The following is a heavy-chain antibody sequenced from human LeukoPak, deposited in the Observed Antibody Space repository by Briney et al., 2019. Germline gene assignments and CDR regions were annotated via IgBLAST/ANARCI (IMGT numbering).Heavy chain of an antibody. CDR2: IWYDGSNK. CDR1: GFTFSSYG. D-gene: IGHD2-8*01. Sequence: GGSLRLSCAASGFTFSSYGMHWVRQAPGKGLEWVAVIWYDGSNKYYADSVKGRFTISRDNSKNTLYLQMNSLRAEDTAVYYCARGGDIVLMVYAGGRNYYGMDVWGQGTTVTVSS. V-gene: IGHV3-33*01. J-gene: IGHJ6*02. CDR3: ARGGDIVLMVYAGGRNYYGMDV.